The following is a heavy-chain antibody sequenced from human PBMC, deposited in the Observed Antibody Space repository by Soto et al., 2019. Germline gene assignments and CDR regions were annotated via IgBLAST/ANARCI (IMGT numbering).Heavy chain of an antibody. J-gene: IGHJ4*02. CDR1: GFTFSNSW. Sequence: PGGSLRLSCAASGFTFSNSWMTWVRQAPGKGLEWVGRIKSKTDGGTTDYAAPVKGRFTISRDDSKNTLYLQMNSLKTEDTAVYYCTTDIRDSYYDILTGYYLLDYWGQGTLVTVSS. CDR2: IKSKTDGGTT. D-gene: IGHD3-9*01. CDR3: TTDIRDSYYDILTGYYLLDY. V-gene: IGHV3-15*07.